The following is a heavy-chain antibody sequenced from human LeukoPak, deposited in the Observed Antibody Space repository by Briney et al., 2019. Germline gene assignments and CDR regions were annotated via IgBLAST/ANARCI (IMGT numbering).Heavy chain of an antibody. CDR3: ARRYGSGSYWFDP. D-gene: IGHD3-10*01. Sequence: GAPVKVSCKASGYTFTSYYMHWVRQAPGQGLEWMGIINPSGGSTSYAQKFQGRVTMTGDTSTSTVYMELSSLRSEDTAVYYCARRYGSGSYWFDPWGQGTLVTVSS. CDR1: GYTFTSYY. V-gene: IGHV1-46*01. J-gene: IGHJ5*02. CDR2: INPSGGST.